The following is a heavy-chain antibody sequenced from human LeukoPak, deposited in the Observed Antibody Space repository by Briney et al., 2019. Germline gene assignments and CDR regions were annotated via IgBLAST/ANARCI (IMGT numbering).Heavy chain of an antibody. CDR3: VRVDGSPDF. V-gene: IGHV1-8*03. CDR2: MNPKSGYT. Sequence: GASVKVSCKASGYTFTSLDINWVRQATGQGLEWMGWMNPKSGYTGSAQQFQGRVTFTRGTSISTAYMELSSLRSEDTAVYYCVRVDGSPDFWGQGTLITVSS. D-gene: IGHD3-22*01. CDR1: GYTFTSLD. J-gene: IGHJ4*02.